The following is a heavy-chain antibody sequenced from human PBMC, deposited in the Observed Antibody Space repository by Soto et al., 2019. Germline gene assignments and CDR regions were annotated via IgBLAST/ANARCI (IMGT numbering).Heavy chain of an antibody. CDR3: ARDQGDQYPYNWFDP. CDR2: IYYSGST. CDR1: GGSISSYY. Sequence: SETLSLTCTVSGGSISSYYWSWIRQPPGKGLEWIGYIYYSGSTNYNPSLKSRVTISVDTSKNQFSLKLSSVTAADMAVYYCARDQGDQYPYNWFDPWGQGTLVTVSS. V-gene: IGHV4-59*01. D-gene: IGHD2-21*02. J-gene: IGHJ5*02.